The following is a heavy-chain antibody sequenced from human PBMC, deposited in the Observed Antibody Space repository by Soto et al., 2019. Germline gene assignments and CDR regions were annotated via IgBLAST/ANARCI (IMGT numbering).Heavy chain of an antibody. CDR2: INHSGST. J-gene: IGHJ4*02. Sequence: QVQLQQWGAGLLKPSETLSLTCAVYGGSFSGYYWTWIRQPPGTGLEWIGEINHSGSTNYNPSLKRXVTISVDTSKNQFSLKRTSVTAADTAVYYCARDKITGLFDYWGQGTLVTVSS. CDR3: ARDKITGLFDY. D-gene: IGHD2-8*02. CDR1: GGSFSGYY. V-gene: IGHV4-34*01.